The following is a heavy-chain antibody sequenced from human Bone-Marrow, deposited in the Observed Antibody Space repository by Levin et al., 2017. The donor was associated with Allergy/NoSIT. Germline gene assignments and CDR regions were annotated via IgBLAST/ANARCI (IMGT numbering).Heavy chain of an antibody. CDR1: GESFSEFY. V-gene: IGHV4-34*01. D-gene: IGHD3-22*01. CDR3: ARWTDYDRSNHYYYALDI. J-gene: IGHJ3*02. Sequence: SQTLSLTCAVNGESFSEFYWSWIRQSPGKGLEWLGEINHSGHTNYNPSLQSRVTISVDTSKQEFSLKVTSVTAADTATYFCARWTDYDRSNHYYYALDIWGQGTMVLVSS. CDR2: INHSGHT.